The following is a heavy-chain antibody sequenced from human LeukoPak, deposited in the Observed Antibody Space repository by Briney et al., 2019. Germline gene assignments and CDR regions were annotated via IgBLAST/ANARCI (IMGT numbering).Heavy chain of an antibody. CDR1: GDSVSSGTYY. CDR2: IHTSGNT. J-gene: IGHJ4*02. Sequence: SETLSLTCIVSGDSVSSGTYYWTWLRQPAGKGLERIGRIHTSGNTNYSPSLKSRVTISRDTSKNQFSLRLTSVTAEDTAVYYGVRDWNGDYFDYWGQGTLVTVSS. V-gene: IGHV4-61*02. CDR3: VRDWNGDYFDY. D-gene: IGHD1-1*01.